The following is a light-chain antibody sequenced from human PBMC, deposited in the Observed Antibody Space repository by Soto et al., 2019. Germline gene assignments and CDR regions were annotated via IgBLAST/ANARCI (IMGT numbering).Light chain of an antibody. CDR1: QILVDRDGNTY. Sequence: DVVMTQSPLSLPVTLGQPASISCSSSQILVDRDGNTYFNWYQRRPCQPPRRLIYKISCRDSGVRDRFSGSGSGTYFTLKISRVEAEDVGFYYCMQGTLWPWTFGQGTKVDIK. CDR2: KIS. CDR3: MQGTLWPWT. J-gene: IGKJ1*01. V-gene: IGKV2-30*01.